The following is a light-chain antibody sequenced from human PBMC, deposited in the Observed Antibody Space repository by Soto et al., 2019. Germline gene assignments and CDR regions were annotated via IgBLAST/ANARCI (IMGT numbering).Light chain of an antibody. V-gene: IGKV3-11*01. J-gene: IGKJ5*01. Sequence: EIVLTQSPATLSLSPGARATLSCRASQSVSSYLAWYQQKPGQAPRLLIYDASNRATGITARFSGSGSGTDFTLTISSLETEDFAVYYCQQRSNWPTFGQGTRLEIK. CDR3: QQRSNWPT. CDR1: QSVSSY. CDR2: DAS.